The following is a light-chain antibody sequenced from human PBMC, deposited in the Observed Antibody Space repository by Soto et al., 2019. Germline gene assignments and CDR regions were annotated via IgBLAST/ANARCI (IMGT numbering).Light chain of an antibody. CDR3: QQYYSTPPT. J-gene: IGKJ4*01. V-gene: IGKV3-11*01. CDR2: DAS. CDR1: QSVSSY. Sequence: EIVLTQSPATLSLSPGERATLSCRASQSVSSYLAWYQQKPGQAPRLLIYDASNMATGIPARVRGSGSGTDFTLTISSLQAEDVAVYYCQQYYSTPPTFGGGNKVEIK.